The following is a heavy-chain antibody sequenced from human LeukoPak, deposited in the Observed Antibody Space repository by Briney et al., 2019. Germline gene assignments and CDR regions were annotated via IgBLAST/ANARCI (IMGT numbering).Heavy chain of an antibody. CDR3: ARGDTMIVVGSHPYYFDY. V-gene: IGHV3-30-3*01. Sequence: GGSLRLSCAASGFTFSSYAMHWVRQAPGKGLEGVAVISYDGSNKYYADSVKGPFTISRDTSKNTLYLQMNSLRAEDTAVYYCARGDTMIVVGSHPYYFDYWGQGTLVTVSS. J-gene: IGHJ4*02. CDR1: GFTFSSYA. CDR2: ISYDGSNK. D-gene: IGHD3-22*01.